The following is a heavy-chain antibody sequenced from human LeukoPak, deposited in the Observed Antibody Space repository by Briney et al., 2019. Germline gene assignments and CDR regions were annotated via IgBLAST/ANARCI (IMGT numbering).Heavy chain of an antibody. J-gene: IGHJ4*02. D-gene: IGHD3-10*01. CDR1: GGSISSSSYY. CDR3: ARHMYGSGSYMVGWEIDY. Sequence: SETLSLTCTVSGGSISSSSYYWGWIRQPPGKGLEWIGSIYYSGSTYYNPSLKSRVTISVDTSKNQFSLKLSSVTAADTAVYYCARHMYGSGSYMVGWEIDYWGQGTLVTVSS. V-gene: IGHV4-39*01. CDR2: IYYSGST.